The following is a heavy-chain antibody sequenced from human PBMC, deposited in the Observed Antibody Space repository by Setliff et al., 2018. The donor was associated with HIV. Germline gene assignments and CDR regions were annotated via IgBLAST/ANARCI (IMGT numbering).Heavy chain of an antibody. CDR1: AYSSTTSW. V-gene: IGHV5-10-1*01. D-gene: IGHD6-19*01. CDR2: IAPRDSYT. Sequence: GESLKISCKVSAYSSTTSWITWVRQMPGKGLEWMGRIAPRDSYTDYSPSFEGHVTISFDKSVNTAYLQWRSLKASDTATYYCARLEVAGAYSYYYMDVWGKGTTVTVSS. J-gene: IGHJ6*03. CDR3: ARLEVAGAYSYYYMDV.